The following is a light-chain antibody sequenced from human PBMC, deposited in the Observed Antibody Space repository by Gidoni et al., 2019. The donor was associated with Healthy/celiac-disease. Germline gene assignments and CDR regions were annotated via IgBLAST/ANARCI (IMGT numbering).Light chain of an antibody. J-gene: IGKJ2*02. CDR3: QRYNSYSPGT. V-gene: IGKV1-5*01. Sequence: DIQMTQSPSTLSASVGDRVTITCRASQSISSWLAWYQQKPGKGPKLLIYDASSLESGVPSRFSGSGSGTEFTLTISSLQPDDFATYYCQRYNSYSPGTFGQGTKLEIK. CDR1: QSISSW. CDR2: DAS.